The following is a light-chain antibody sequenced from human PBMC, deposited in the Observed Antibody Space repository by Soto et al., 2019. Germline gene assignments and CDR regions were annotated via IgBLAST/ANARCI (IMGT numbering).Light chain of an antibody. V-gene: IGLV1-51*01. CDR3: GTWDNSLSDGL. J-gene: IGLJ2*01. Sequence: QSVLTQTPSVSAAPGQRVTISCSGSRSNVGENYVSWYQQFPGTAPQLVIYDDVKRSPGIPDRFSASKSGTSATLAISVLQTGDEADYYCGTWDNSLSDGLFGTGTKLTVL. CDR2: DDV. CDR1: RSNVGENY.